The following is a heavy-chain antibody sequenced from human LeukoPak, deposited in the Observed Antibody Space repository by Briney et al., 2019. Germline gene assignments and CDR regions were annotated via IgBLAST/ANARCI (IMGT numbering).Heavy chain of an antibody. Sequence: GGSLRLSCAASGFTFSSYSMNWVRQAPGKGLEWVSYISRSSSTIDYADSVKGRFTISRDNVTNSLYLQMNSLRDEDTAVYYCASLYYYGSGSYYSSFDYWGQGTLVTVSS. J-gene: IGHJ4*02. CDR3: ASLYYYGSGSYYSSFDY. D-gene: IGHD3-10*01. CDR2: ISRSSSTI. V-gene: IGHV3-48*02. CDR1: GFTFSSYS.